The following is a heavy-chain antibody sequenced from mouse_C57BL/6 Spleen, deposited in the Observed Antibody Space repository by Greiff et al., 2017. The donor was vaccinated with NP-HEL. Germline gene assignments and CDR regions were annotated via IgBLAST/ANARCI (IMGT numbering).Heavy chain of an antibody. CDR3: AREEDYYGSSPYYAMDY. D-gene: IGHD1-1*01. CDR1: GYSITSGYY. V-gene: IGHV3-6*01. CDR2: ISYDGSN. Sequence: EVKLQESGPGLVKPSQSLSLTCSVTGYSITSGYYWNWIRQFPGNKLEWMGYISYDGSNNYNPSLKNRISITRDTSKNQFFLKLNSVTTEDTATYYCAREEDYYGSSPYYAMDYWGQGTSVTVSS. J-gene: IGHJ4*01.